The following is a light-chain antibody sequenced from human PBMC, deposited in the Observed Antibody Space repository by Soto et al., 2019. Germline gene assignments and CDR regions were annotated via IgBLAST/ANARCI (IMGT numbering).Light chain of an antibody. CDR2: AAS. V-gene: IGKV1-39*01. J-gene: IGKJ5*01. CDR3: QQGYSTPIT. CDR1: QSISGY. Sequence: DIQMTQSPTSLSASVGDRVTITCRASQSISGYLNWYQQKPGKAPRPLIYAASSLHSGVPSRFSGSGSWTDFTLTISSLQPENFATYYCQQGYSTPITFGQGTRLEIK.